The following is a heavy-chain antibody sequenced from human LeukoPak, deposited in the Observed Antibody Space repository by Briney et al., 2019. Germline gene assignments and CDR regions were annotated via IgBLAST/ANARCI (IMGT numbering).Heavy chain of an antibody. D-gene: IGHD3-22*01. V-gene: IGHV3-23*01. Sequence: GGSLRLSCTASGFTFNNYAMTWVRQAPGKGLEWVSAITGSGASTNYADSVKGRFTISRDNSKNTIYLQMNSLRAEDTAKYYCAKRSSISSGYFDFWGRGTLVTVSS. CDR3: AKRSSISSGYFDF. CDR2: ITGSGAST. J-gene: IGHJ4*02. CDR1: GFTFNNYA.